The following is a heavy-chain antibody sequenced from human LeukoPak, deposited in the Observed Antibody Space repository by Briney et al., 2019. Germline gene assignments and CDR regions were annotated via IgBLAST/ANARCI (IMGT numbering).Heavy chain of an antibody. CDR3: ARGRSSSWRSVAAVLDY. D-gene: IGHD6-13*01. Sequence: SVKVSCKASGGTFSSYDISWVRQAPGQGLEWMGRIIPILGIAKYAQKFQGRVTITADKSTSTDYMGLSSLRSEDTAVYYCARGRSSSWRSVAAVLDYWGQGTLVTVSS. V-gene: IGHV1-69*04. J-gene: IGHJ4*02. CDR2: IIPILGIA. CDR1: GGTFSSYD.